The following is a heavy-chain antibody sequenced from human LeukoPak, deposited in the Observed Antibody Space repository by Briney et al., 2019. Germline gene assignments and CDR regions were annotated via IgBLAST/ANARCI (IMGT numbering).Heavy chain of an antibody. D-gene: IGHD3-10*01. CDR2: RSSDGNSK. CDR3: AKDIELWFGEDYYMDV. CDR1: GFTFSTYA. V-gene: IGHV3-30*04. Sequence: GGSLRLSCAGTGFTFSTYAMHWVRQAPGKGLEWVATRSSDGNSKNYADSVKGRFTISRDNSKNTLYLQMNSLRAEDTAVYYCAKDIELWFGEDYYMDVWGKGTTVTVSS. J-gene: IGHJ6*03.